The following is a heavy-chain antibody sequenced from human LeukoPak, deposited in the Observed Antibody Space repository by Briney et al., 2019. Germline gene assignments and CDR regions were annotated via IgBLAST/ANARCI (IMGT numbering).Heavy chain of an antibody. D-gene: IGHD3-3*01. CDR1: GFTFNNYA. J-gene: IGHJ4*02. CDR3: ARDPQFSY. CDR2: ISDSGGNT. Sequence: PGGSLRLSCAASGFTFNNYAMSWVRQPPGQGLEWVSAISDSGGNTYYAGSVKGRFTISRDNSKSTLYLQMNSLRAEDTAVYYCARDPQFSYWGQGTLVTVSS. V-gene: IGHV3-23*01.